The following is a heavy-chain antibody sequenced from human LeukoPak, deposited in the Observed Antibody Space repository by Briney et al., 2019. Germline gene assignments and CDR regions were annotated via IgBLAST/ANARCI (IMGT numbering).Heavy chain of an antibody. J-gene: IGHJ4*02. Sequence: ASVKVSCEASGFPFTGYYIHWVRQAPGQGLEWMGWINPNSGGTSSAQKFQGRVTMTRDTSVSTAYMELSRLRSDDTALYYCARETGYCSGGRCYFIYWGQGTLVTVSS. D-gene: IGHD2-15*01. CDR2: INPNSGGT. CDR1: GFPFTGYY. V-gene: IGHV1-2*02. CDR3: ARETGYCSGGRCYFIY.